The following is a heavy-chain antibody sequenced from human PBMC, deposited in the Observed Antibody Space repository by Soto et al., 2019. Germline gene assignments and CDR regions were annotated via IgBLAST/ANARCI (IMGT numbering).Heavy chain of an antibody. J-gene: IGHJ6*02. CDR2: IYTSGST. D-gene: IGHD6-13*01. Sequence: PSETLSLTCTVSGGSISSYYWSWIRQPAGKGLEWIGRIYTSGSTNYNPSLKSRVTMSVDTSKSQFSLKLSSVTAADTAVYYCARGDLPGIAAAGTANYGMDVWGQGTTVTVSS. V-gene: IGHV4-4*07. CDR3: ARGDLPGIAAAGTANYGMDV. CDR1: GGSISSYY.